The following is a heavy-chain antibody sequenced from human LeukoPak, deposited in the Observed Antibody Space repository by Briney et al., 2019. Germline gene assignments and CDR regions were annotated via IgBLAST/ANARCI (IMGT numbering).Heavy chain of an antibody. D-gene: IGHD2-15*01. CDR3: ARLYCSGGSGYRRVYYFDY. CDR2: IYYSGST. CDR1: GGSISSGDYY. Sequence: SETLSLTCTVSGGSISSGDYYWSWIRQPPGKGLEWLGYIYYSGSTYYNSSLKSRVTISVDTSKNQFSLKLSSVTAADTAVYYCARLYCSGGSGYRRVYYFDYWGQGTLVTVSS. V-gene: IGHV4-30-4*01. J-gene: IGHJ4*02.